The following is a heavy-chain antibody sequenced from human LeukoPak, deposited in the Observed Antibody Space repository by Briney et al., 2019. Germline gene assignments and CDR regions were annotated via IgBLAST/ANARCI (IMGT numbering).Heavy chain of an antibody. CDR2: IYYSGST. CDR1: GGSISSYY. V-gene: IGHV4-59*01. Sequence: SETLSLTCTVSGGSISSYYWSWIRQPPGKGLEWIGYIYYSGSTNYNPSLKSRVTISVDTSKNQFSLKLSSVTAADTAVYYCAREYGSGRYIIFDHWGQGTLVTVSS. CDR3: AREYGSGRYIIFDH. D-gene: IGHD3-10*01. J-gene: IGHJ4*02.